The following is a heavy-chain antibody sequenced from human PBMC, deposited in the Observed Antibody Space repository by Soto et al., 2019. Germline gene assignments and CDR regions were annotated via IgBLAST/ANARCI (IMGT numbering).Heavy chain of an antibody. CDR2: ISWNSGSI. J-gene: IGHJ4*02. Sequence: LRLSCAASGFTFDDYAMHWVRQAPGKGLEWVSGISWNSGSIGYADSVKGRFTISRDNAKNSLYLQMNSLRAEDTALYYCAKDISENYYDSSGSTLVYWGQGTLVTVSS. D-gene: IGHD3-22*01. V-gene: IGHV3-9*01. CDR3: AKDISENYYDSSGSTLVY. CDR1: GFTFDDYA.